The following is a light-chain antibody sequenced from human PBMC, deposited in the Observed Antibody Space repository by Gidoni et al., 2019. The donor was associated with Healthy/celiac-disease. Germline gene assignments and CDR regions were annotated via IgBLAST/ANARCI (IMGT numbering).Light chain of an antibody. J-gene: IGKJ3*01. Sequence: DIQRTQYPSSLSASVGDRVTITSQASQDISNYLNGYQQKPGNAPNLLIYYASNLETGFPSRFSGSGSGTAFTFTLRSLQPADISPYYCQQWVTFGPGTKVEIK. CDR1: QDISNY. CDR3: QQWVT. V-gene: IGKV1-33*01. CDR2: YAS.